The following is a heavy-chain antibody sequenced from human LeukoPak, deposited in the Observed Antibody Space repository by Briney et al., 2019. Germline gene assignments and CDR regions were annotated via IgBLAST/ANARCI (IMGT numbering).Heavy chain of an antibody. CDR3: ARGAYYDFWSGYPPLGYYYYGMDV. CDR2: INPSGGST. J-gene: IGHJ6*02. V-gene: IGHV1-46*01. Sequence: ASVKVSCKASGYTFTSYYMHWVRQAPGQGLEWMGVINPSGGSTSYAQKFQGGVTMTRDTSTSTVYMELSSLRSEDTAVYYCARGAYYDFWSGYPPLGYYYYGMDVWGQGTTVTVSS. D-gene: IGHD3-3*01. CDR1: GYTFTSYY.